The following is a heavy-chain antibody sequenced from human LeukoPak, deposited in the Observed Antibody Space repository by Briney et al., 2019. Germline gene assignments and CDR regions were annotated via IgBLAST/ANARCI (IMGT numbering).Heavy chain of an antibody. CDR2: IYHSGST. CDR1: GGSFSGYY. CDR3: ASIITIFGVVV. D-gene: IGHD3-3*01. Sequence: SETLSLTCAVYGGSFSGYYWSWIRQPPGKGLEWIGYIYHSGSTYYNPSLKSRVTISVDRSKNQFSLKLSSVTAADTAVYYCASIITIFGVVVWGQGTLVTVSS. J-gene: IGHJ4*02. V-gene: IGHV4-34*01.